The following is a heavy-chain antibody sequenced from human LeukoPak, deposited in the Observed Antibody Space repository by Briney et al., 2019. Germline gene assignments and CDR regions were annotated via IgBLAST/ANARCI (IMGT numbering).Heavy chain of an antibody. Sequence: PSETLPLTCAVYGVSFSGYYWSWIRQPPGKGLEWIGEINHSGSTNYNPSLKSRVTISVDTSKNQFSLKLSSVTAADTAVYYCARRREDYYDSSGYYYSFDYWGQGTLVTVSS. D-gene: IGHD3-22*01. CDR3: ARRREDYYDSSGYYYSFDY. CDR2: INHSGST. J-gene: IGHJ4*02. V-gene: IGHV4-34*01. CDR1: GVSFSGYY.